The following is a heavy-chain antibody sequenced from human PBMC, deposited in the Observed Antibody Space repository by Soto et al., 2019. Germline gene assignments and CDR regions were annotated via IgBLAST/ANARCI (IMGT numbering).Heavy chain of an antibody. J-gene: IGHJ5*02. CDR3: ARGCSGGSCPYNWFDP. V-gene: IGHV4-30-2*01. CDR2: IYHSGST. Sequence: SETLSLTCAVSGGSISSGGYSWSWIRQPPGKGLEWIGYIYHSGSTYYNPSLKSRVTISVDRSKNQFSLKLSSVTAADTAVYYCARGCSGGSCPYNWFDPWGQGTLVTVSS. D-gene: IGHD2-15*01. CDR1: GGSISSGGYS.